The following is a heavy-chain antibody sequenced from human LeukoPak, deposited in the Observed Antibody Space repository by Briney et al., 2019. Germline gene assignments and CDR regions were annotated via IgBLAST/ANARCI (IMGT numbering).Heavy chain of an antibody. D-gene: IGHD1-26*01. CDR3: ARWDREKRAAPNYYYGMDV. CDR2: INPSGGST. CDR1: GYTFTSYY. Sequence: ASVTVSCKASGYTFTSYYMHWVRQAPGQGLEWMGIINPSGGSTSYAQKFQGRVTMTRDTSTSTVYMELSSLRSEDTAVYYCARWDREKRAAPNYYYGMDVWGQGTTVTVSS. V-gene: IGHV1-46*01. J-gene: IGHJ6*02.